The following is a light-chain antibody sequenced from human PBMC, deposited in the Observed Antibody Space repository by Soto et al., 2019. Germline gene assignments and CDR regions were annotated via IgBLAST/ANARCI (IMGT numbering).Light chain of an antibody. CDR2: KAS. V-gene: IGKV1-5*03. CDR1: QSISSW. CDR3: QQYSYFAT. J-gene: IGKJ1*01. Sequence: DIQITQSPSTLSASVGDRVTITCRASQSISSWVTWYQQKAGQAPKLLIYKASIVESGVPSRFSGSGSGTEFTLTISSLQPDDSATYYCQQYSYFATFGQGTRVEVK.